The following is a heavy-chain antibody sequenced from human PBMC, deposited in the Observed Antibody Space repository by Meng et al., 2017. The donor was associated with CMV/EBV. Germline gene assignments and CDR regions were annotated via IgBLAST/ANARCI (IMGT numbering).Heavy chain of an antibody. CDR2: IRSKANSYAT. CDR1: GFTFSGSA. Sequence: GESLKISCAASGFTFSGSAMHWVRQASGKGLEWVGRIRSKANSYATAYAASVKGRFTISRDDSKNTAYLQMSSLKTEDTAVYYCTRIGPPIGIVVVVAATDYYYYGMDVWGQGTTVTVSS. J-gene: IGHJ6*02. CDR3: TRIGPPIGIVVVVAATDYYYYGMDV. V-gene: IGHV3-73*01. D-gene: IGHD2-15*01.